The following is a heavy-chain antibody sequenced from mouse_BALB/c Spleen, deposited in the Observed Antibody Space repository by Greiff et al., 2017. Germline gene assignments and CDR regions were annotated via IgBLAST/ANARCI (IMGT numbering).Heavy chain of an antibody. D-gene: IGHD1-1*01. CDR1: GYTFTSYV. CDR2: INPYNDGT. CDR3: ATFITTVDRYYFDY. V-gene: IGHV1-14*01. J-gene: IGHJ2*01. Sequence: EVKLQESGPELVKPGASVKMSCKASGYTFTSYVMHWVKQKPGQGLEWIGYINPYNDGTKYNEKFKGKATLTSDKSSSTAYMELSSLTSEDSAVYYCATFITTVDRYYFDYWGQGTTLTVSS.